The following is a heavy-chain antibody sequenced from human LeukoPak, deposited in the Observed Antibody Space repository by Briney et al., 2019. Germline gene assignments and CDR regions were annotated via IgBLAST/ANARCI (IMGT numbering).Heavy chain of an antibody. CDR2: ISGSGAIP. V-gene: IGHV3-23*01. CDR3: AKRLTGYYYIDY. Sequence: PGGSLRLSCVVSGFTFSSYAMSWVRQAPGKGLEWVSAISGSGAIPYYADSVKGRFTISRDNSKNTLYLQMNSLRAGDTAFYYCAKRLTGYYYIDYWGQGTLVTVSS. J-gene: IGHJ4*02. CDR1: GFTFSSYA. D-gene: IGHD3-9*01.